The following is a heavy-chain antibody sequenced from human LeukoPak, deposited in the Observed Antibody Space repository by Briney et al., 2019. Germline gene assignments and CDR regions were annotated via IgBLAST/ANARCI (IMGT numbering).Heavy chain of an antibody. CDR2: IYTSGST. CDR1: GGSISSYY. CDR3: ARDRPGGGVVKVFDY. D-gene: IGHD2-15*01. Sequence: SETLSLTCTVSGGSISSYYWSWIRQPAGKGLEWIGRIYTSGSTKYNPSLKSRVTMSVDTSKNQFSLKLSSVTAADTAVYYCARDRPGGGVVKVFDYWGQGTLVTVSS. V-gene: IGHV4-4*07. J-gene: IGHJ4*02.